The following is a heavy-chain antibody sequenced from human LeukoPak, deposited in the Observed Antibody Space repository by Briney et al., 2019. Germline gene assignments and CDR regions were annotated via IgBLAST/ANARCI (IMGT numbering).Heavy chain of an antibody. Sequence: SQTLSLTCAISGDSVSINSAAWNWIRQSPSRGLEWLGRTYYRSKWYNDYAVSVKSRITINPDTSKNQFSLQLSSVTPEDTAVYYCARQNNTYHHYNLGWFDPWGQGTLVTVSS. CDR3: ARQNNTYHHYNLGWFDP. J-gene: IGHJ5*02. CDR2: TYYRSKWYN. V-gene: IGHV6-1*01. D-gene: IGHD5-24*01. CDR1: GDSVSINSAA.